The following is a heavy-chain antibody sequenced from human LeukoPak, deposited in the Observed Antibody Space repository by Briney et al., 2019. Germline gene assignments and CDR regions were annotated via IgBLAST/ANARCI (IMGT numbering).Heavy chain of an antibody. CDR3: ARGVEPLAANTLAY. CDR2: IKQDGSEK. CDR1: GFTFSAYL. D-gene: IGHD1-14*01. Sequence: GGSLRLSCAASGFTFSAYLMSWVRQALGKGLEWVANIKQDGSEKYYVDSVKGRFTISRDNAKNSLYLQMNSLRAEDTAVYYCARGVEPLAANTLAYWGQGTLVTVSS. V-gene: IGHV3-7*01. J-gene: IGHJ4*02.